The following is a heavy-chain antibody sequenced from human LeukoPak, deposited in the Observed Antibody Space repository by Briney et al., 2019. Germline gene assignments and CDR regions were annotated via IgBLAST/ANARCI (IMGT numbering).Heavy chain of an antibody. CDR2: MNPNSGNT. CDR1: GYTFTGYY. V-gene: IGHV1-2*02. J-gene: IGHJ4*02. Sequence: ASVKVSCKASGYTFTGYYMHWVRQAPGQGLEWMGWMNPNSGNTGYAQKFQGRVTMTRDTSISTAYMELSRLRSDDTAVYYCARGSRYYDSSGYDLKAFDYWGQGTLVTVSS. CDR3: ARGSRYYDSSGYDLKAFDY. D-gene: IGHD3-22*01.